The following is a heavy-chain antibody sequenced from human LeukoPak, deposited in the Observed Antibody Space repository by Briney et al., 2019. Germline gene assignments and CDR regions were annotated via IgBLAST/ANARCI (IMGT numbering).Heavy chain of an antibody. V-gene: IGHV4-59*01. Sequence: SQCLSLTCPLSARSITRYYWSCIRQPPRDGIEWNGYIYYSGSTNYNPTLKSRVTISVDTSKNQFSLKLSSVSAADTAVYYCASYWGSDAFDIWGQGTMVTVSS. J-gene: IGHJ3*02. CDR3: ASYWGSDAFDI. D-gene: IGHD7-27*01. CDR1: ARSITRYY. CDR2: IYYSGST.